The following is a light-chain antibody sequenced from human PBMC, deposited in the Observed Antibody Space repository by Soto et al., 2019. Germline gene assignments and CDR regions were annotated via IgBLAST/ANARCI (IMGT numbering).Light chain of an antibody. CDR2: LNSDGSH. Sequence: QPVLTQSPSASASLGASVKLTCTLSSGHSNYAIAWHQQQSEKGPRHLMKLNSDGSHSKGDGIPDRFSGSSSGAERYLTISSLQSEDGADYYCQTWRSGIVVFGGGTKLTVL. CDR3: QTWRSGIVV. J-gene: IGLJ2*01. V-gene: IGLV4-69*01. CDR1: SGHSNYA.